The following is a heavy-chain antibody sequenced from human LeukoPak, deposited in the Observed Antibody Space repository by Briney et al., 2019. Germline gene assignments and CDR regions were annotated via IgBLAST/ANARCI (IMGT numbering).Heavy chain of an antibody. CDR2: ISSRGSTI. CDR3: ARAPGDSSGYQ. Sequence: GGSLRLSCAASGFTLSDYYMSWVRQAPGKGLEWVSYISSRGSTIYYADSVKGRFTISRDNAKNSVYLQMNSLRAGDTAVYYCARAPGDSSGYQWGQGTLVTVAS. D-gene: IGHD3-22*01. J-gene: IGHJ4*02. V-gene: IGHV3-11*01. CDR1: GFTLSDYY.